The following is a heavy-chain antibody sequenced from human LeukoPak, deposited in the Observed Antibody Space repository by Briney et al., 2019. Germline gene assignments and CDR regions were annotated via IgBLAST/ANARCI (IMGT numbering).Heavy chain of an antibody. CDR1: GYTPTSYG. CDR3: AIGQGDIVVVPAARDNWFDP. CDR2: ISASNGNT. D-gene: IGHD2-2*01. V-gene: IGHV1-18*01. Sequence: GPSVWLSCKASGYTPTSYGISCVRQTPGEGVEWGGWISASNGNTNYAQTPQGRVTRNTDTCTSTAYVELRSLRCDDTAVYYCAIGQGDIVVVPAARDNWFDPWGQGTLVTVSS. J-gene: IGHJ5*02.